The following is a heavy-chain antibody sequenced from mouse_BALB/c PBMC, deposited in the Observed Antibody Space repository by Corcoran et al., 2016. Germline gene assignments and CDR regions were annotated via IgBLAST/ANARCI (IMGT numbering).Heavy chain of an antibody. V-gene: IGHV1-69*02. D-gene: IGHD2-1*01. Sequence: QVQLQQPGAELVRPGASVKLSCKASGYTFTSYWINWVKQRPGQGLEWIGNIYPSDSYTNYNQKFKDKATLTVDKSSSTAYMQLSSPTSEDSAVYYCTRGYYGNYMDYWGQGTSVTVSS. CDR3: TRGYYGNYMDY. J-gene: IGHJ4*01. CDR1: GYTFTSYW. CDR2: IYPSDSYT.